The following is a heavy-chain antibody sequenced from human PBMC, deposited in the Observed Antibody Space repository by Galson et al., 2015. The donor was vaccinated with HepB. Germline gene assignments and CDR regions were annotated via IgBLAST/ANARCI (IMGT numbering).Heavy chain of an antibody. CDR2: IWYDGSNK. Sequence: SLRFSCAASGFTFSSYGMHWVRQAPGKGLEWVAVIWYDGSNKYYADSVKGRFTISRDNSKNTLYLQVNSLRAEDTAVYYCAREGLRAAAGFRASGFDPWGQGTLVTVSS. J-gene: IGHJ5*02. D-gene: IGHD6-13*01. CDR1: GFTFSSYG. CDR3: AREGLRAAAGFRASGFDP. V-gene: IGHV3-33*01.